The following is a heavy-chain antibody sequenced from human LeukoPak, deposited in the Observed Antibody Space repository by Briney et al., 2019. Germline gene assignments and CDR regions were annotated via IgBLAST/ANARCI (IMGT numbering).Heavy chain of an antibody. V-gene: IGHV3-21*01. Sequence: GGSLRLSCAASGFTFSSYSMNWVRQAPGKGLEWVSCISSSSSYIYYADSVKGRFTISRDNAKNSLYLQMNSLRAEDTAVYYCARDPDYYDSSGYPTYYFDYLGQGTLVTVSS. D-gene: IGHD3-22*01. CDR3: ARDPDYYDSSGYPTYYFDY. J-gene: IGHJ4*02. CDR1: GFTFSSYS. CDR2: ISSSSSYI.